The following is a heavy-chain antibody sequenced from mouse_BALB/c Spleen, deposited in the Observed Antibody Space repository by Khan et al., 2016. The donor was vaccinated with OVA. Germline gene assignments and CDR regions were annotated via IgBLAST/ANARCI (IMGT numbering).Heavy chain of an antibody. J-gene: IGHJ2*01. CDR3: TRPAYDGYYDY. Sequence: QVQLQQPGPELVRPGVSVKISCKGSGYTFTDYAMHWVKQSHAKSLEWIGLISTYSGNTNYKQIFKGKATMTVDKSSSTAYMELARLTSEDSAIYYWTRPAYDGYYDYWGQGTTLTVSS. CDR2: ISTYSGNT. V-gene: IGHV1S137*01. CDR1: GYTFTDYA. D-gene: IGHD2-3*01.